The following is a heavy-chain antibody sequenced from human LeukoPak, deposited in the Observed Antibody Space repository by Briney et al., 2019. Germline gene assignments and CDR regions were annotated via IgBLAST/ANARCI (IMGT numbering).Heavy chain of an antibody. CDR3: AALYDSPPYYFDY. Sequence: GGSLRLSCAASGFTFSDYNMRWIRQAPGKGLEWVSSISRSGSTKYYADSVKGRFTISRDNAKNSLFLQMNSLRAEDTAVYYCAALYDSPPYYFDYWGQGTLVTVSS. J-gene: IGHJ4*02. CDR1: GFTFSDYN. D-gene: IGHD3-22*01. V-gene: IGHV3-11*01. CDR2: ISRSGSTK.